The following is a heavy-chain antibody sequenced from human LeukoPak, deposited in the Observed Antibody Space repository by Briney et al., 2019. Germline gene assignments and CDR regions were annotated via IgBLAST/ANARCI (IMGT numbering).Heavy chain of an antibody. D-gene: IGHD4-17*01. Sequence: ASVKVSCKASGGTFSSYAISWVRQAPGQGLEWMGWISAYNGITNYAQKLQGRVTMTTDTSTSTAYMELRSLRSDDTAVYYCARDDYGDYTLYYYYGMDVWGQGTTVTVSS. CDR2: ISAYNGIT. J-gene: IGHJ6*02. CDR1: GGTFSSYA. V-gene: IGHV1-18*01. CDR3: ARDDYGDYTLYYYYGMDV.